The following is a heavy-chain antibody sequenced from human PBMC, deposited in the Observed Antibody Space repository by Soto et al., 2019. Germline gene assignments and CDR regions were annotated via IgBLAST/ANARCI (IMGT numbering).Heavy chain of an antibody. CDR2: ISSTTNYI. CDR1: GFTFTRFS. Sequence: GGSLRLSCAASGFTFTRFSMNWVRQAPGKGLEWVSSISSTTNYIYYGDSMKGRFTISRDNAKNSLYLEMNSLRAEDTAVYYCERESEDLTSNFDYWGQGTLVTVSS. J-gene: IGHJ4*02. V-gene: IGHV3-21*06. CDR3: ERESEDLTSNFDY.